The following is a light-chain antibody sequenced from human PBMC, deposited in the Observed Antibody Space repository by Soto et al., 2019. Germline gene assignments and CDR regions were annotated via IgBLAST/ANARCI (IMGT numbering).Light chain of an antibody. V-gene: IGLV2-14*01. CDR1: SSDVGRYDY. Sequence: QSALTQPASVSGSPGQSITISCTGTSSDVGRYDYVSWYQHHPGKAPKLMIYEVSSRPSGVSHRFSGSKSGNTASLTISGLQAEDEADYYCSSDTSHTTIFGGGTKVTVL. J-gene: IGLJ2*01. CDR3: SSDTSHTTI. CDR2: EVS.